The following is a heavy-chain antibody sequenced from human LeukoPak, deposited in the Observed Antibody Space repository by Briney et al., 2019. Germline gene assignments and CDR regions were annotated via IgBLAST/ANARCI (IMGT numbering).Heavy chain of an antibody. CDR3: ARDGVGDGSGSYYTPPFGY. V-gene: IGHV3-21*01. CDR1: GFSVSNNY. J-gene: IGHJ4*02. Sequence: GGSLRLSCAASGFSVSNNYMIWVRQAPGKGLEWVSSISSSSSYIYYADSVKGRFTISRDNAKNSLYLQMNSLRAEDTAVYYCARDGVGDGSGSYYTPPFGYWGQGTLVTVSS. CDR2: ISSSSSYI. D-gene: IGHD3-10*01.